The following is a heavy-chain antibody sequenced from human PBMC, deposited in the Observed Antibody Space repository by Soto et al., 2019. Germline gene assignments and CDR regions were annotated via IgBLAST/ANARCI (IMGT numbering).Heavy chain of an antibody. Sequence: PSVTLSLTCAVYGGSFSGCYWSCIRQPPGKGLEWIGEINHSGSTNYNPSLKSRVTISVDTSKNQFSLKLSSVTAADTAVYYCAARLNCSSNSCNFFDYWGQGILVT. J-gene: IGHJ4*02. CDR1: GGSFSGCY. CDR2: INHSGST. CDR3: AARLNCSSNSCNFFDY. V-gene: IGHV4-34*01. D-gene: IGHD2-2*01.